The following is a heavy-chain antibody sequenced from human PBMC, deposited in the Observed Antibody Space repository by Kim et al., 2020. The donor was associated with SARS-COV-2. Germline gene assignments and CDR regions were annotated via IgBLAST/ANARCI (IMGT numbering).Heavy chain of an antibody. CDR3: VKGTPSIHGKFYY. D-gene: IGHD5-18*01. Sequence: GGSLILSCAASGFTFSTYAMTWVRQAPGKGLEWVASISASSENAYYAGSVKGRFTISRDNSKNTLFLQMSSLRAEDTAVYYCVKGTPSIHGKFYYWGHG. J-gene: IGHJ4*01. CDR2: ISASSENA. V-gene: IGHV3-23*01. CDR1: GFTFSTYA.